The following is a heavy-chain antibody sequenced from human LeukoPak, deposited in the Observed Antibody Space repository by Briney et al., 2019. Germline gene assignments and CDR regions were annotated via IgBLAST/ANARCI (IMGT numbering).Heavy chain of an antibody. V-gene: IGHV1-8*01. J-gene: IGHJ3*01. CDR3: ARSSCGGDCFLSDAHPFNV. Sequence: GASVKVSCKTSGYTFTDFEINWVRQATGQGLEWMGWMNPRSGNTGFAQKFQGRVTLTGDTSMRTAYMELSSLRSDDTAMYYCARSSCGGDCFLSDAHPFNVWGQGTMVTVSS. D-gene: IGHD2-21*01. CDR1: GYTFTDFE. CDR2: MNPRSGNT.